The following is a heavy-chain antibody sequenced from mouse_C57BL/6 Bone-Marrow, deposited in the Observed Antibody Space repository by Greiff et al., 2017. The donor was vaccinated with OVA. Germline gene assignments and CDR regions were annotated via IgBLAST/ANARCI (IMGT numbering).Heavy chain of an antibody. D-gene: IGHD3-2*02. CDR1: GYTFTGYW. CDR2: ILPVSGST. V-gene: IGHV1-9*01. CDR3: ARPGPLRLRAWFAY. Sequence: VQLQQSGAELMKPGASVKLSCKATGYTFTGYWIEWVKQRPGHGLEWIGEILPVSGSTNYNEKFKGKATFTADTSSNTAYMQLSSLTTEDSAIYYDARPGPLRLRAWFAYWGQGTLVTVSA. J-gene: IGHJ3*01.